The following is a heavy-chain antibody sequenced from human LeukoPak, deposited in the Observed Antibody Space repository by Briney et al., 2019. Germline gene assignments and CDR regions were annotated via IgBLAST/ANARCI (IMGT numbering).Heavy chain of an antibody. CDR2: INPNSGGT. V-gene: IGHV1-2*02. D-gene: IGHD2-15*01. CDR1: GYTFTGYY. Sequence: ASVKVSCKASGYTFTGYYMHWVRQAPGQGLEWMGWINPNSGGTNYAQKFQGRVTMTRDTSISTAYMELSRLRSDDTAVYYCARDPLGYCSGGSCYFWFDPWGQGTLVTVSS. J-gene: IGHJ5*02. CDR3: ARDPLGYCSGGSCYFWFDP.